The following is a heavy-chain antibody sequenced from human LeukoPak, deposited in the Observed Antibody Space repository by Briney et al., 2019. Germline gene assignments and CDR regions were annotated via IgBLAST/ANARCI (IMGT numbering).Heavy chain of an antibody. CDR3: TRDASGDTNSGPRMDV. J-gene: IGHJ6*02. Sequence: GGSLRLSCTASAFTFRTYWMSWVRQARANGLEWVAMIKPDGSEKYYVDSVKGLFTISRDNAKNSLYLQMSSRRAEDTAVYYCTRDASGDTNSGPRMDVWGQGTTVTVSS. V-gene: IGHV3-7*03. CDR1: AFTFRTYW. D-gene: IGHD1-26*01. CDR2: IKPDGSEK.